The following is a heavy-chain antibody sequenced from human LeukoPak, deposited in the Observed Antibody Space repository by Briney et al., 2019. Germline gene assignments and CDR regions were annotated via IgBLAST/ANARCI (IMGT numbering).Heavy chain of an antibody. V-gene: IGHV3-7*01. CDR2: IKLDGSEK. D-gene: IGHD1-14*01. Sequence: PGGSLRLSCAASGFTFSTFWMGWVRQAPGKGLDWVANIKLDGSEKYYVDSVKGRFTISRDNARNSLYLQMNSLSDEDTAVYYCARWDHIPRPNYYYMDVWGKGTTVTVSS. J-gene: IGHJ6*03. CDR1: GFTFSTFW. CDR3: ARWDHIPRPNYYYMDV.